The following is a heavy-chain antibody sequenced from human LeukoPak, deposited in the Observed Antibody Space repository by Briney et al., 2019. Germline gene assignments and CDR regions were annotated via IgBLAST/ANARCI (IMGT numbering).Heavy chain of an antibody. Sequence: SVKVSCKASGGTFSSHGISWVRQAPGQGLEWVGGIIPIFGATDYAQKFQGRVTITTDESTSTAYMELSSLRSEDTALYYCARRWPHSSGYYLFDYWGQGTLVTVSS. CDR1: GGTFSSHG. CDR2: IIPIFGAT. V-gene: IGHV1-69*05. J-gene: IGHJ4*02. D-gene: IGHD3-22*01. CDR3: ARRWPHSSGYYLFDY.